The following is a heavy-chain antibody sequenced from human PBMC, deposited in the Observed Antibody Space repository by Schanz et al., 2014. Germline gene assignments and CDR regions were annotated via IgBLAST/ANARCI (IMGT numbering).Heavy chain of an antibody. CDR1: GYTFTSYG. Sequence: QVQVVQSGAEVKKPGASVKVSCKASGYTFTSYGISWVRQAPGQGLEWMGWISPYNGNTNYAQKLQGRVTMTRNTSISTAYMELSSLRSEDTAVYYCARLGTGMAVAGSVIDSYYYYMDVWGEGTTVTVSS. D-gene: IGHD6-19*01. J-gene: IGHJ6*03. V-gene: IGHV1-18*01. CDR2: ISPYNGNT. CDR3: ARLGTGMAVAGSVIDSYYYYMDV.